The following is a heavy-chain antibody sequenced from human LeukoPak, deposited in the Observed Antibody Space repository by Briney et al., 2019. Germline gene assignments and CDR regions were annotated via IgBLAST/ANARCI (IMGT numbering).Heavy chain of an antibody. CDR2: ISYSGGST. V-gene: IGHV3-23*01. J-gene: IGHJ4*02. Sequence: GGSLRLSCASSGFTFSTKAMSWVRQAPGKGLEWVSAISYSGGSTYYVDSVKGRLTISRDNSKNTPYLQMNSLRAEDKALYCRAKLPDCANVVCSQGDYWGQGTRVTVPS. CDR3: AKLPDCANVVCSQGDY. CDR1: GFTFSTKA. D-gene: IGHD2-8*01.